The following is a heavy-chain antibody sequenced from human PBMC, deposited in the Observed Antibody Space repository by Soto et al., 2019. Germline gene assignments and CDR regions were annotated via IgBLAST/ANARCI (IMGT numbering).Heavy chain of an antibody. CDR3: AKRRALSNHVFFDE. V-gene: IGHV2-5*01. CDR1: GFSINNGGVG. CDR2: LYWNDDK. D-gene: IGHD4-4*01. J-gene: IGHJ4*02. Sequence: QITLKESGQTLVKPTQTLTLICSLSGFSINNGGVGVGWIRQPPGKAPEWLALLYWNDDKWYGPSLRYRLSVTKDSSKNQVVLTRTHMDPMDTGTYYWAKRRALSNHVFFDEWGQGAQVTFSP.